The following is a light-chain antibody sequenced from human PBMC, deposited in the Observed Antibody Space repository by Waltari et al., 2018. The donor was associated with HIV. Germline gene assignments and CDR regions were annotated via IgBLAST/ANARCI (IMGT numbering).Light chain of an antibody. CDR3: QSYDSSLSAPVV. CDR1: SSNIGAGYD. J-gene: IGLJ2*01. V-gene: IGLV1-40*01. Sequence: QSVLTQPPSVSGAPGPRVTISCPGSSSNIGAGYDVHWSQQLPGTAPKLLIYGTSNRPSGVPDRFSGSKSGTSASLAITGLQAEDEADYYCQSYDSSLSAPVVFGGGTKLTVL. CDR2: GTS.